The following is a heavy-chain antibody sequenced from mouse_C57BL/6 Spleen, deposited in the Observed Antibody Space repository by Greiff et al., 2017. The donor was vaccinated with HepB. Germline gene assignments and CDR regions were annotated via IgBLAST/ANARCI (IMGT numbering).Heavy chain of an antibody. CDR3: AREGDYYGSSYDYAMDY. CDR2: INPNNGGT. D-gene: IGHD1-1*01. J-gene: IGHJ4*01. Sequence: VQLKQSGPELVKPGASVKIPCKASGYTFTDYNMDWVKQSHGKSLEWIGDINPNNGGTIYNQKFKGKATLTVDKSSSTAYMELRSLTSEDTAVYYCAREGDYYGSSYDYAMDYWGQGTSVTVSS. CDR1: GYTFTDYN. V-gene: IGHV1-18*01.